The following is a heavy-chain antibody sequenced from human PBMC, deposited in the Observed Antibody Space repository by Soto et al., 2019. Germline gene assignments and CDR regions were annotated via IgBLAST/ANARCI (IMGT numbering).Heavy chain of an antibody. D-gene: IGHD6-13*01. V-gene: IGHV1-69*01. Sequence: QVQLVQSGAEVRMPGSSVKVSCKASGGTFSTYPINWVRQAPGQGLEWMGGIIPLFGTTNYAQKFKGRVTITADESTSTAYRELSSLRAEDAAVYYCARGATHGSSWYFWFDPWCQGTLVTVSS. J-gene: IGHJ5*02. CDR2: IIPLFGTT. CDR3: ARGATHGSSWYFWFDP. CDR1: GGTFSTYP.